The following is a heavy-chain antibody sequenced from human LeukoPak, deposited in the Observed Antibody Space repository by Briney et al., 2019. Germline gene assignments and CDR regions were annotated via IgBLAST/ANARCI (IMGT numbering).Heavy chain of an antibody. CDR1: GDSISSYY. Sequence: SETLSLTCTVSGDSISSYYWSWIRQPPGKGLEWIGNIFYSGSPNYNPSLKSRVTTSFDTSKNQFSLKLSFVTAADSAVYYCASVGHIVAAGTYDYWGQGTLVTVSS. D-gene: IGHD6-13*01. V-gene: IGHV4-59*12. CDR2: IFYSGSP. CDR3: ASVGHIVAAGTYDY. J-gene: IGHJ4*02.